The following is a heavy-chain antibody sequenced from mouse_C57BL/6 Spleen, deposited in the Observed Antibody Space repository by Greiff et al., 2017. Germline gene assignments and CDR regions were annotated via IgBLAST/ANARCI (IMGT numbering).Heavy chain of an antibody. CDR1: GYTFTDYE. J-gene: IGHJ2*01. Sequence: VKLMESGAELVRPGASVTLSCKASGYTFTDYEMHWVKQTPVHGLEWIGAIDPETGGTAYNQKFKGKAILTADKSSSTAYMELRSLTSEDSAVYYCTIFPDYWGQGTTLTVSS. CDR2: IDPETGGT. CDR3: TIFPDY. V-gene: IGHV1-15*01.